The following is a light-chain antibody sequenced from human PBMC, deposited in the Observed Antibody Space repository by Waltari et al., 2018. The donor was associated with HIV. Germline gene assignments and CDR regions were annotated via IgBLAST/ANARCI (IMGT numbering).Light chain of an antibody. CDR2: EVS. CDR1: SSDVGSYKN. V-gene: IGLV2-23*02. Sequence: QSALTQPASVSGSPGQSITISCTGSSSDVGSYKNVSWYQQHPGKAPRLIIYEVSKRPSVVSNRYSASNSGQTASLTVSGLRAEDEADYYCSSYAGSSTFVIFGGGTKLTVL. J-gene: IGLJ2*01. CDR3: SSYAGSSTFVI.